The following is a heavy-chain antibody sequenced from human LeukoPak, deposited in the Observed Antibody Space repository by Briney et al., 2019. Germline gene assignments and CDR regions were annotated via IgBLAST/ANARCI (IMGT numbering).Heavy chain of an antibody. CDR3: ARSKGHLSTSWYGTWFDP. J-gene: IGHJ5*02. Sequence: SETLSLTCTVSGYSVSSGCYWGWVRQPPGKGLEWIGSMYHSGDTYYNPSLKSRVTISVDTSKNQLSLKLSSVTAADTAVYYCARSKGHLSTSWYGTWFDPWGQGTLVTVSS. V-gene: IGHV4-38-2*02. CDR2: MYHSGDT. CDR1: GYSVSSGCY. D-gene: IGHD2-2*01.